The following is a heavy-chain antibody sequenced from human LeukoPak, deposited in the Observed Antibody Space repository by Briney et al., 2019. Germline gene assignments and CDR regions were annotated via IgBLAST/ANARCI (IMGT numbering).Heavy chain of an antibody. Sequence: GGSLRLSCAASGFTFSDYNMRWIRQAPGKGLEWVSSISRSGSTKYYADSVKGRFTISRDNAKNSLYLQMNSLRAEDTAVYYCARRSKGVVVGTYIEYYYYMDVWGKGTAVTISS. J-gene: IGHJ6*03. V-gene: IGHV3-11*01. CDR1: GFTFSDYN. CDR3: ARRSKGVVVGTYIEYYYYMDV. D-gene: IGHD2-15*01. CDR2: ISRSGSTK.